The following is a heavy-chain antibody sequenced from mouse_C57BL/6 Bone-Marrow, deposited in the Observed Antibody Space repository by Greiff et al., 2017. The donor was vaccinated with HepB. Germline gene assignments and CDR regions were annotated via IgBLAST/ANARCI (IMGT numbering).Heavy chain of an antibody. CDR3: TPYGSSLRFAY. CDR2: IDPENGDT. V-gene: IGHV14-4*01. J-gene: IGHJ3*01. CDR1: GFNIKDDY. D-gene: IGHD1-1*01. Sequence: EVQLQQSGAELVRPGASVKLSCTASGFNIKDDYMHWVKQRPEQGLEWIGWIDPENGDTEYASKFQGKATITADTSSNTAYLQLSSLTSEDTAVYYCTPYGSSLRFAYWGQGTLVTVSA.